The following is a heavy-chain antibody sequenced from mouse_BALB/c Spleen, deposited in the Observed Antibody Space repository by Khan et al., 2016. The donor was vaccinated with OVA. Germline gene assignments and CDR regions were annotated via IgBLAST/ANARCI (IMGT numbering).Heavy chain of an antibody. D-gene: IGHD1-1*01. CDR3: ALIFSYDSGFDY. Sequence: EVQLKESGPELVKPGASVKVSCKASGYSFTDYNMFWVKQSHGKSLEWIGYIDPYNGGYIYNQKFKGKATFTVDKSSSTAFMHLNSLTSEDSAVYYCALIFSYDSGFDYWGQGTTVTVSS. CDR2: IDPYNGGY. V-gene: IGHV1S135*01. J-gene: IGHJ2*01. CDR1: GYSFTDYN.